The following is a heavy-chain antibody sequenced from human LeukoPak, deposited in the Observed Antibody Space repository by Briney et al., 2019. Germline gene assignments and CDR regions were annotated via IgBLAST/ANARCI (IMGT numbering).Heavy chain of an antibody. CDR2: VSYDGSYK. CDR3: ARAPGYGAAYYFDY. CDR1: GFTFSNFA. V-gene: IGHV3-30*04. J-gene: IGHJ4*02. Sequence: PGGSLRLSCAATGFTFSNFAMHWVRQAPGKELEWVAVVSYDGSYKYYADSVKGRFTISRDNSKNTLYLQMNSLRAEDTAVYYCARAPGYGAAYYFDYWGQGTLVTVSS. D-gene: IGHD1-1*01.